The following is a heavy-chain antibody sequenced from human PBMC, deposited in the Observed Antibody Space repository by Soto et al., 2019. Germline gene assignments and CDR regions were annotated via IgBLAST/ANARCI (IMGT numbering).Heavy chain of an antibody. V-gene: IGHV1-8*01. D-gene: IGHD3-22*01. Sequence: ASVKVSCKASGYTFTSYDINWVRQATGQGLEWMGWMNPNSGNTGYAQKFQGRVTMTRNTSMSTAYMELRSLRSDDTAVYYCVRVIVGANGSAFDFWGQGTVVTVSS. J-gene: IGHJ3*01. CDR3: VRVIVGANGSAFDF. CDR1: GYTFTSYD. CDR2: MNPNSGNT.